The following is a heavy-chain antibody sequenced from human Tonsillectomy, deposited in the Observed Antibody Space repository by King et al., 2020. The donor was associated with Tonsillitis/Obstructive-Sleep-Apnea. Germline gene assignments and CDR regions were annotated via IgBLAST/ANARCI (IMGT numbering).Heavy chain of an antibody. J-gene: IGHJ3*02. CDR2: ISGSSSYT. CDR3: ARDSGYLNAFDI. Sequence: VQLVESGGGLVKPGGSLRLSCAASGFTFSDYYINWIRQAPGKGLEWVSYISGSSSYTKYADSVKGRFIISRDNAKNSLYLQMNSLRAEDTAVYYCARDSGYLNAFDIWGQGTMVTVSS. CDR1: GFTFSDYY. V-gene: IGHV3-11*05. D-gene: IGHD6-13*01.